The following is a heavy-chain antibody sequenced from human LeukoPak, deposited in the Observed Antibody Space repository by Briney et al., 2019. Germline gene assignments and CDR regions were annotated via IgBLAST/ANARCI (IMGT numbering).Heavy chain of an antibody. CDR3: ARLFYGSGRGAFDI. CDR2: IYYSGST. CDR1: GGSISSYY. J-gene: IGHJ3*02. V-gene: IGHV4-59*01. Sequence: PSETLSLTCTVSGGSISSYYWSWIRQPPGKGLEWIGYIYYSGSTNYNPSLKSRVTISVDTSKNQFSLKLSSVTAADTAVYYCARLFYGSGRGAFDIWGQGTMVTVSS. D-gene: IGHD3-10*01.